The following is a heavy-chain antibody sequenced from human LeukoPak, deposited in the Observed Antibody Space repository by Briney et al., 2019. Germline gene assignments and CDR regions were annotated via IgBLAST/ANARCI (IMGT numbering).Heavy chain of an antibody. CDR3: ARGLEGIRGWFDP. J-gene: IGHJ5*02. V-gene: IGHV4-34*01. D-gene: IGHD2/OR15-2a*01. CDR1: GGSFSGSY. CDR2: INHRGST. Sequence: SETLSLTCAVYGGSFSGSYCSWIRQPPGKGLESIGEINHRGSTNYNPSLKSRVTISVDTSKDQFSLKLSSVTAADTAVYYCARGLEGIRGWFDPWGQGTLVTVSS.